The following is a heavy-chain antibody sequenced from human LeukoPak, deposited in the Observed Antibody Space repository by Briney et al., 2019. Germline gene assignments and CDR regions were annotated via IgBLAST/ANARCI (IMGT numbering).Heavy chain of an antibody. CDR2: ISNDGSRK. Sequence: GGSLRLSCAPSGFTFSRHGMHWVRQAPGKGLEWVAIISNDGSRKYYAHSVEGRFTNSRDNSRNTLYLQMDSLRAEDTAVYYCARDRAWNYFDYWGQGTLVTVSS. V-gene: IGHV3-30*03. J-gene: IGHJ4*02. D-gene: IGHD3-3*01. CDR3: ARDRAWNYFDY. CDR1: GFTFSRHG.